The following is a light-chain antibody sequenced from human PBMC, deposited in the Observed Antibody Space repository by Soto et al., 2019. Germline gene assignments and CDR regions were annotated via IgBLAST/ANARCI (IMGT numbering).Light chain of an antibody. Sequence: EIVMTQSPATLSVSPGERATLSCRASQSVSSNLAWYQQKPGQAPRLLIYGASTSATGIPARFSGSESGTEFTLTISSLQSEDFAVYYCQQYNNWPPVTFGQGTKVEIK. V-gene: IGKV3-15*01. J-gene: IGKJ1*01. CDR1: QSVSSN. CDR2: GAS. CDR3: QQYNNWPPVT.